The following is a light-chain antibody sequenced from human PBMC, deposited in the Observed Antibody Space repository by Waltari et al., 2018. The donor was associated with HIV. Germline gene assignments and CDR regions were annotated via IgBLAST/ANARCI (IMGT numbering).Light chain of an antibody. J-gene: IGLJ3*02. Sequence: QAELTEPSSLSASPGASARLTCTLRSDINVGSYTIYWNQQKPGSPPQYLLRFYSDSDKHQGSGVPSRFSGSTDASANAGILLISGLQSEDEPDYYFMTWHNSAWVFGGGTKLTVL. CDR1: SDINVGSYT. CDR2: FYSDSDK. V-gene: IGLV5-45*02. CDR3: MTWHNSAWV.